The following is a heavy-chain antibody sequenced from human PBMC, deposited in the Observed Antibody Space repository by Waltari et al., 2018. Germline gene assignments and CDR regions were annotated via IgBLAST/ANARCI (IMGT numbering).Heavy chain of an antibody. Sequence: QVQLVESGGGVVQPGRSLRLSCAASGFTFSSYGMHWVRQAPGKGLEWVAVISYDGSNKYYADSVKGRFTISRDNSKNTLYLQMNSLRAEDTAVYYCAKGDIYSWGFQHWGQGTLVTVSS. CDR1: GFTFSSYG. D-gene: IGHD3-9*01. CDR2: ISYDGSNK. J-gene: IGHJ1*01. V-gene: IGHV3-30*18. CDR3: AKGDIYSWGFQH.